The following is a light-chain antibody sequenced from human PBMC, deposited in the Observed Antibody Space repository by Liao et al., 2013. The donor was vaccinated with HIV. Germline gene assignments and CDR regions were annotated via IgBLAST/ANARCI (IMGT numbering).Light chain of an antibody. V-gene: IGLV3-1*01. J-gene: IGLJ3*02. CDR3: QAWDSSSWV. CDR2: QDT. Sequence: SYEVTQPPSVSVSPGQTANITCSGDKLGDKFVSWYKQKAGQSPVLVIYQDTKRPSGIPERFSGSNSGNTATLTISGTQAMDEADYYCQAWDSSSWVFGGGTTLTVL. CDR1: KLGDKF.